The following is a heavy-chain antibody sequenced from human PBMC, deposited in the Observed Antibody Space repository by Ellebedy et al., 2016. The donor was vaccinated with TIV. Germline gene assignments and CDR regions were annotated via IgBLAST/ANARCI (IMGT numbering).Heavy chain of an antibody. J-gene: IGHJ5*02. CDR2: IIPVLGTA. CDR1: GGTFISYA. V-gene: IGHV1-69*06. D-gene: IGHD2/OR15-2a*01. Sequence: SVKVSXXASGGTFISYALTWVRQAPGQGLEWVGRIIPVLGTANYAQRFQGRVAITADKSTTTTYMELSSLGSEDTAVYYCATRSQVQNWFDPWGQGTLVTVSS. CDR3: ATRSQVQNWFDP.